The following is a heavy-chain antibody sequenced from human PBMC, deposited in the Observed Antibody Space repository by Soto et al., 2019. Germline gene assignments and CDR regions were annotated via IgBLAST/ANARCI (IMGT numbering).Heavy chain of an antibody. J-gene: IGHJ4*02. Sequence: QVQLVESGGGVVQPGRSLRLSCAASGFTFSTHAMHWVRQXXXXGLECVAIVSFDGSNKYYADSVKGRFTISRDNSKNTLYLQMSGLTPEDTAFYYCARDQTGITTAGGGRIDHWGQGTLVTVSS. CDR2: VSFDGSNK. CDR1: GFTFSTHA. V-gene: IGHV3-30-3*01. D-gene: IGHD6-13*01. CDR3: ARDQTGITTAGGGRIDH.